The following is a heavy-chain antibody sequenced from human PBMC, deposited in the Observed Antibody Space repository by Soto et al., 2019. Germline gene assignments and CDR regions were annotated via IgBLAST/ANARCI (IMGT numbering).Heavy chain of an antibody. CDR2: IYYSGST. V-gene: IGHV4-59*01. Sequence: SETLSLTCTISGGSITMYYWTWIRQPPGKGLEWIGYIYYSGSTTYNPSLESRVTMSVDTSKNQFSLKMRTVTEADTAVYYCASLPPARLAYWGQGTLVTVSS. J-gene: IGHJ1*01. CDR3: ASLPPARLAY. D-gene: IGHD6-6*01. CDR1: GGSITMYY.